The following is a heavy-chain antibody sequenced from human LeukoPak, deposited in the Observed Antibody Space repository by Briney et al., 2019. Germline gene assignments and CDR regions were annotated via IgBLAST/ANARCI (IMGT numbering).Heavy chain of an antibody. J-gene: IGHJ4*02. D-gene: IGHD3-22*01. CDR2: IWYDGSNK. Sequence: GGSLRLSCAASGFTFSSYGMHWVRQAPGKGLEWVAVIWYDGSNKYYADSVKGRFTISRDNSKNALYLQMNSLRAEDTAVYYCVRSAFHAGSGNYYDYWGQGTLVTVSS. CDR1: GFTFSSYG. V-gene: IGHV3-33*01. CDR3: VRSAFHAGSGNYYDY.